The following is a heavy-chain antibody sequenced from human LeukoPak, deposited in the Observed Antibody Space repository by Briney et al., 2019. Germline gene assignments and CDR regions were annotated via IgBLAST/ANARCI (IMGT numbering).Heavy chain of an antibody. J-gene: IGHJ6*03. CDR3: AKGTYYYYMDV. V-gene: IGHV3-43*01. CDR1: GFTFDDYT. CDR2: ISWDGGST. Sequence: GGSLRLSGAASGFTFDDYTMPGGRQAPGKGLEWVSLISWDGGSTDYADSVKGRFTISRDNSKHPLYLQMNSLRTADPALYYCAKGTYYYYMDVWGKGTTVTVSS.